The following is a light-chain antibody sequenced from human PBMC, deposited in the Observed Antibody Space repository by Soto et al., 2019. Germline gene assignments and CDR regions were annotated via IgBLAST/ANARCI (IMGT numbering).Light chain of an antibody. CDR2: DVS. CDR3: CSYAGSYTVV. J-gene: IGLJ2*01. Sequence: QSALTQPRSVSGSPGQSVTISCTRTSSDVGGYNYVSWYQQHPGKAPKLMIYDVSKRPSGVPDRFSGSKSGNTASLTISGLQAEAEADYYCCSYAGSYTVVFGGGTKLTVL. V-gene: IGLV2-11*01. CDR1: SSDVGGYNY.